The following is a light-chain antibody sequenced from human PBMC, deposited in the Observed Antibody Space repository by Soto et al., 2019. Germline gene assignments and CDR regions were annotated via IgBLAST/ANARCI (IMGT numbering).Light chain of an antibody. V-gene: IGKV3-11*01. CDR3: QQRSNWPRT. Sequence: EIVLTQSPATLSLSPGERATLSCRASQSVSSSLGWYQQIPGQAPRLLIYDASNRATGIPARFSGSGSGTDFTPTISILEPEDFAVYYCQQRSNWPRTFGQGTKLEIK. J-gene: IGKJ2*01. CDR2: DAS. CDR1: QSVSSS.